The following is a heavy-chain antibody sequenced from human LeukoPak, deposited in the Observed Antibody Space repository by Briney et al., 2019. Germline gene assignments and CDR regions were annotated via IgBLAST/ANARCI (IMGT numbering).Heavy chain of an antibody. CDR3: ARDPDFWSGYYPYFDY. CDR1: GFTFSSYS. Sequence: GGSLRLSCAASGFTFSSYSMNWVRQAPGKGLEWVSYISSSSSTIYYADSVKGRFTISRDNAKNSLYLQMNSLRAEDTAVYYCARDPDFWSGYYPYFDYWGQRTLVTVSS. D-gene: IGHD3-3*01. J-gene: IGHJ4*02. CDR2: ISSSSSTI. V-gene: IGHV3-48*04.